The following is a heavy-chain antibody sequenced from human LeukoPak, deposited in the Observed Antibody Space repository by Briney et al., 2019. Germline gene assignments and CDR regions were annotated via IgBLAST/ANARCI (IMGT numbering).Heavy chain of an antibody. Sequence: ASVKVSCKASGYTFTGYYMHWVRQAPGQGLEWMGWINPNSGGTNYAQKFQGWVTMTRDTSISTAYMELSRPRSDDTAVYYCARNRFGGVIDYGMDVWGEGTTVTVSS. V-gene: IGHV1-2*04. J-gene: IGHJ6*04. CDR2: INPNSGGT. D-gene: IGHD3-16*02. CDR3: ARNRFGGVIDYGMDV. CDR1: GYTFTGYY.